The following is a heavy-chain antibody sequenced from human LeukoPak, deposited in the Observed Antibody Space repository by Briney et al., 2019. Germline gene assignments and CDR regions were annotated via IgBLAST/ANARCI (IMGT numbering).Heavy chain of an antibody. CDR3: ARDSADYGDYMGPDY. J-gene: IGHJ4*02. Sequence: GGSLRLSCAASGFTFSSYGMHWVRQAPGKGLEWVAVIWYDGSNKYYADSVKGRFTISRDNSKNTLYLQMNSLRAEDTAVYYCARDSADYGDYMGPDYWGQGTLVTVSS. D-gene: IGHD4-17*01. CDR2: IWYDGSNK. CDR1: GFTFSSYG. V-gene: IGHV3-33*01.